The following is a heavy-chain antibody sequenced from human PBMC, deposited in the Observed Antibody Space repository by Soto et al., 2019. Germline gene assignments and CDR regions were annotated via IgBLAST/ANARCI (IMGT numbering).Heavy chain of an antibody. CDR3: AREEPIAVEGDNWFDP. D-gene: IGHD6-19*01. V-gene: IGHV3-30-3*01. Sequence: GGSLRLSCAASGFTFSSYAMHWVRQAPGKGLEWVAVISYDGSNKYYADSVKGRFTISRDNSKNTLYLQMNSLRAEDTAVYYCAREEPIAVEGDNWFDPWGQGTLVTVSS. CDR2: ISYDGSNK. J-gene: IGHJ5*02. CDR1: GFTFSSYA.